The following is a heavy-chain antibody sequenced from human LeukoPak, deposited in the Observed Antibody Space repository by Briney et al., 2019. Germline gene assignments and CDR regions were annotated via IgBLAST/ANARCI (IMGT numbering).Heavy chain of an antibody. Sequence: GGSLRLSCAASGFTFSSYAMSWVRQAPGKGLEWVSAISGSGGSTYYADSVKGRFTISRDNSKSTLYLQMNSLRAEDTAVYYCTSGSGYLLEPFDYWGQGTLVTVSS. CDR2: ISGSGGST. J-gene: IGHJ4*02. V-gene: IGHV3-23*01. CDR3: TSGSGYLLEPFDY. D-gene: IGHD3-22*01. CDR1: GFTFSSYA.